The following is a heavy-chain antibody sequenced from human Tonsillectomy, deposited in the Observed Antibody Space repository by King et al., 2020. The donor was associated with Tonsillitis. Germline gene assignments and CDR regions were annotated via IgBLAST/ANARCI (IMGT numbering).Heavy chain of an antibody. D-gene: IGHD3/OR15-3a*01. V-gene: IGHV4-59*01. Sequence: VQLQESGPGLVKPSETLSLTCTVSGGSIIGYYWSWIRQPPGKGLEWIGYIYYSGSTSYNPSLKSRVTISVDTSKNQFSLKLSSMTAADTAVYYCARGSVGHRHYYGMDVWGQGTTVTVSS. CDR2: IYYSGST. CDR1: GGSIIGYY. J-gene: IGHJ6*02. CDR3: ARGSVGHRHYYGMDV.